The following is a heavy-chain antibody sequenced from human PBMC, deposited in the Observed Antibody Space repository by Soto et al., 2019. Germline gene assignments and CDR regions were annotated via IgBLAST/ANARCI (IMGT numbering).Heavy chain of an antibody. CDR3: ARRGSSSSGQYYYYYGMDV. V-gene: IGHV1-69*13. J-gene: IGHJ6*02. D-gene: IGHD6-6*01. CDR1: GGTFSSYA. Sequence: SVKVSCKASGGTFSSYAISWVRQAPGQGLEWMGGIIPIFGTANYAQKFQGRVTITADESTSTAYMELSSLRSEDTAVYYCARRGSSSSGQYYYYYGMDVWGQGTTVTVSS. CDR2: IIPIFGTA.